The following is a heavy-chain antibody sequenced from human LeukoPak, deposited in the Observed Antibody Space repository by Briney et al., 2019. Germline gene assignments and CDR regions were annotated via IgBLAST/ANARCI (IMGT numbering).Heavy chain of an antibody. CDR3: ARLSTVTTSFDY. D-gene: IGHD4-17*01. CDR1: GGSISSYD. Sequence: PSETLSLTCTVSGGSISSYDWSWIRQPAGKGLEWIGRTYTSGSTNYNPSLKSRVTMSVDMSKNQFSLKLSSVTAADTAVYYCARLSTVTTSFDYWGQGTLVTVSS. J-gene: IGHJ4*02. V-gene: IGHV4-4*07. CDR2: TYTSGST.